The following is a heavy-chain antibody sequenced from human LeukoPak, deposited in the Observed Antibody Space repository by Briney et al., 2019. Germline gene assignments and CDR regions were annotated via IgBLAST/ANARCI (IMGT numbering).Heavy chain of an antibody. CDR1: GGSISSYY. J-gene: IGHJ6*03. CDR3: ARVYHYDFWSTDYYYYMDV. CDR2: IYTSGST. V-gene: IGHV4-4*07. Sequence: PSETLSLTXTVSGGSISSYYWSWIRQPAGKGLEWIGRIYTSGSTNYNPSLKSRVTMSVDTSKNQFSLKLSSVTAADTAVYYCARVYHYDFWSTDYYYYMDVWGKGTTVTVSS. D-gene: IGHD3-3*01.